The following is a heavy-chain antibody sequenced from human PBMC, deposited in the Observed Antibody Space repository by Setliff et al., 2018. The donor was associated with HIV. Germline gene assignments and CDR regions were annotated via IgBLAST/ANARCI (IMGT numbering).Heavy chain of an antibody. CDR3: ARARGTNWPFDY. V-gene: IGHV3-74*01. Sequence: SLQISCAASGFTFSTTWMYWVRQAPGKGLVWVSRINTDGSSTTYADSVKGRFTISRDNAKNTLYLQMNSLRAEDTAVYYCARARGTNWPFDYWGQGTLVTVSS. D-gene: IGHD1-1*01. CDR1: GFTFSTTW. CDR2: INTDGSST. J-gene: IGHJ4*02.